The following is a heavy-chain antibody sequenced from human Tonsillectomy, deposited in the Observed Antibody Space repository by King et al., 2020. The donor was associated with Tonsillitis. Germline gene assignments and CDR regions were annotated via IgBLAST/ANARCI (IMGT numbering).Heavy chain of an antibody. CDR1: GYTFTNYD. J-gene: IGHJ5*02. D-gene: IGHD3-9*01. V-gene: IGHV1-8*01. CDR3: ARGRYYDILTGYSSLGFDP. Sequence: VQLVESGAEVKKPGASVMVSCKASGYTFTNYDIIWVRQATGQGLEWMGWMNPKSDKTGYAHKFQGRGTMTWNTSISTAYMELSSLRSEDTAVYYCARGRYYDILTGYSSLGFDPWGQGTLVTVSS. CDR2: MNPKSDKT.